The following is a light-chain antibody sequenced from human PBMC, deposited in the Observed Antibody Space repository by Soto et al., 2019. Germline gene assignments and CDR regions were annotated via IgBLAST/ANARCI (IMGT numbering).Light chain of an antibody. V-gene: IGKV1-6*01. J-gene: IGKJ1*01. Sequence: AIQMTQSPSSLSASVGDRVTITCRASQGITDDLGWYQQKPGEAPKLLIYAASSLQSGVPSRFSGSGSGTDFTLTFSSLQPEDFATYYCLQNFNFPWTFGQGTKVEIK. CDR1: QGITDD. CDR2: AAS. CDR3: LQNFNFPWT.